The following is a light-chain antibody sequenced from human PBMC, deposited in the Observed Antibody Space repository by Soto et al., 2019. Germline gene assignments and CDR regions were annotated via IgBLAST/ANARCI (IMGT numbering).Light chain of an antibody. CDR3: SSYVGTNSDVA. CDR2: EVN. V-gene: IGLV2-8*01. J-gene: IGLJ2*01. CDR1: SSDVGAYNS. Sequence: QSVLTQPPSASGSPGQSVTISCTGTSSDVGAYNSVSWYQQHPGKAPKLMTYEVNKRPSGVPDRFSGSKSGNTASLTVSGLQAEDEAVYHCSSYVGTNSDVAFGGGTKLTVL.